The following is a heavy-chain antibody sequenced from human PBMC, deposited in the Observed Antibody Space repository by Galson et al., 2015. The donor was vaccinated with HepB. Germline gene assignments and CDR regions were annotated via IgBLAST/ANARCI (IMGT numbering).Heavy chain of an antibody. CDR1: GFTFSTSW. V-gene: IGHV3-7*01. CDR2: IKGDGSEK. Sequence: SLRLSCAASGFTFSTSWMSWVRQAPGKGLEWVARIKGDGSEKNYVDSVKGRFTISRDNSKNTLYIQMNSLRVEDTAVYYCARGFGEAKFDPWGQGTLVTVSS. J-gene: IGHJ5*02. D-gene: IGHD3-10*01. CDR3: ARGFGEAKFDP.